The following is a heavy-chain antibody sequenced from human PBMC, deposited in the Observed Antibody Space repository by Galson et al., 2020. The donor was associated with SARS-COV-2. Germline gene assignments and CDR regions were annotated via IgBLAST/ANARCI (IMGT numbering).Heavy chain of an antibody. CDR1: GGSINGGDHY. Sequence: SETLSLTCTVSGGSINGGDHYWSWIRQPPGKGLEWIGYIFHYGSTYYNPSLESRVTISLDTSKNHFSMRLNSVTVADTAVYYCARVREPSTFDFDYWGQGTLVTVSS. J-gene: IGHJ4*02. V-gene: IGHV4-30-4*08. CDR2: IFHYGST. D-gene: IGHD1-26*01. CDR3: ARVREPSTFDFDY.